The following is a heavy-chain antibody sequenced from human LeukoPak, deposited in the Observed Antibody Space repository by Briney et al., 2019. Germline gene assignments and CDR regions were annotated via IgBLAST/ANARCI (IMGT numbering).Heavy chain of an antibody. V-gene: IGHV3-30*18. J-gene: IGHJ6*02. CDR1: GFTFSSYC. D-gene: IGHD6-19*01. CDR3: AKEGRGSGWRYYYYYYGMDV. Sequence: GGSLRLSCAASGFTFSSYCMHWVRQAPGKGLEWVAVISHDGSNKYYADSVKGRFTISRDNSKNTLYLQMNSLRAEDTAVYYCAKEGRGSGWRYYYYYYGMDVWGQGTTVTVSS. CDR2: ISHDGSNK.